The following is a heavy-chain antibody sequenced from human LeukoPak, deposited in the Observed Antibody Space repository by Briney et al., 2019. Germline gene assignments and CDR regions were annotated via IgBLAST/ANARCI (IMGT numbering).Heavy chain of an antibody. CDR2: INHRGRT. J-gene: IGHJ4*02. CDR1: GGSFSGDF. V-gene: IGHV4-34*01. CDR3: ARGPQTYYDILTGLSF. Sequence: PSETLSLTCGVYGGSFSGDFWTWLRQAPGKGLEWIGEINHRGRTNYSPSLTGRVTISVDTSMNQFSLQLRSVTAADTAVYYCARGPQTYYDILTGLSFWGQGTLVTVSS. D-gene: IGHD3-9*01.